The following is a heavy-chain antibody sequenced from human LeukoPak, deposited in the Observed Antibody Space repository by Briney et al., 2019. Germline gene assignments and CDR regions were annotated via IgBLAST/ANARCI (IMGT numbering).Heavy chain of an antibody. D-gene: IGHD4-17*01. V-gene: IGHV3-23*01. CDR1: GFTFSSFG. CDR3: ATLHSGDYNHYHSYYYMDV. J-gene: IGHJ6*03. Sequence: SGGSLRLSCAASGFTFSSFGISWVRQAPGKGLAWVSAISGSGGSTYYADSVKGRFTISRDNSKNTLYLQMNSLRAEDAAVYFCATLHSGDYNHYHSYYYMDVWGKGTTVTISS. CDR2: ISGSGGST.